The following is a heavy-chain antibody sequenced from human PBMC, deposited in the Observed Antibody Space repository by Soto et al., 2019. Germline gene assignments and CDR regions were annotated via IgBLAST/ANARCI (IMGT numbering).Heavy chain of an antibody. CDR3: ARDGFDCSSDPGLHYYYGMDV. CDR1: GFTFSSYS. D-gene: IGHD2-21*02. CDR2: ISSSSSYI. Sequence: EVQLVESGGGLVKPGGSLRLSCAASGFTFSSYSMNWVRQAPGKGLEWVSSISSSSSYIYYADSVKGRFTISRDNAKNSLYLQMNSLRAEDTAVYYCARDGFDCSSDPGLHYYYGMDVWGQGTTVTVSS. V-gene: IGHV3-21*01. J-gene: IGHJ6*02.